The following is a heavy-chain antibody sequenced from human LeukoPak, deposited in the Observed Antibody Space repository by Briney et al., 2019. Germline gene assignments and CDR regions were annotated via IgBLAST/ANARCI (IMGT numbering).Heavy chain of an antibody. D-gene: IGHD3-22*01. CDR2: IHYSGST. CDR1: GGSISSDY. CDR3: ARTSHSSGYYWADY. V-gene: IGHV4-59*01. J-gene: IGHJ4*02. Sequence: PSETLSLTCTVYGGSISSDYWSWIRQPPGRGLEWIGYIHYSGSTNYNPSLKSRVTISVDTSKNQFSLKLSSVTAADTAVYYCARTSHSSGYYWADYWGQGTLVTVSS.